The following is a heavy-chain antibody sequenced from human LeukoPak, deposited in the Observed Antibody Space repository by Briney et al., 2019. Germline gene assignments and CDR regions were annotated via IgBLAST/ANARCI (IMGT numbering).Heavy chain of an antibody. CDR1: GFTFTSYA. D-gene: IGHD3-3*01. V-gene: IGHV3-23*01. J-gene: IGHJ4*02. CDR2: ISYSGAST. CDR3: ASSHGDFWSGYYEFDY. Sequence: PGGSLRLSCAASGFTFTSYAMSWVRQAPGKGLEWVSTISYSGASTYYADSVKGRFTISRDNSKNTLYLRMNSLRAEDTAVYYCASSHGDFWSGYYEFDYWGQGTLVTVSS.